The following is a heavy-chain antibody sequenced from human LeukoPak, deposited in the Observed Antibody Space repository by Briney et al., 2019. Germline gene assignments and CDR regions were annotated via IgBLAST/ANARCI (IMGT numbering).Heavy chain of an antibody. CDR3: AGFGVYPY. V-gene: IGHV3-48*01. Sequence: GGSLRLSCAVSGFTVKTYDMHWVRQAPGEGPEWIAYFGISGTIYYADSVRGRFTISRDNAKNSLFLQMNSPRVDDTAIYYCAGFGVYPYWGQGTPVTVSS. CDR1: GFTVKTYD. D-gene: IGHD5/OR15-5a*01. CDR2: FGISGTI. J-gene: IGHJ4*02.